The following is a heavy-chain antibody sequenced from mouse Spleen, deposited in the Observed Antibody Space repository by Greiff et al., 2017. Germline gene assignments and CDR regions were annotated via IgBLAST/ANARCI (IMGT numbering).Heavy chain of an antibody. J-gene: IGHJ3*01. CDR1: GYSITSGYY. V-gene: IGHV3-6*01. CDR3: ARRLYYGNYAFAY. Sequence: ESGPGLVKPSQSLSLTCSVTGYSITSGYYWNWIRQFPGNKLEWMGYISYDGSNNYNPSLKNRISITRDTSKNQFFLKLNSVTTEDTATYYCARRLYYGNYAFAYWGQGTLVTVSA. CDR2: ISYDGSN. D-gene: IGHD2-1*01.